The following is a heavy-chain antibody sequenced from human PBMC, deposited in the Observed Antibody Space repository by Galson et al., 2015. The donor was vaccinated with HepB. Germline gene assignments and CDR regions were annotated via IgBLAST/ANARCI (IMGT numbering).Heavy chain of an antibody. CDR3: TRKIQCSSTSCYDLDAFDI. D-gene: IGHD2-2*01. Sequence: SLRLSCAASGFTFGDYAMSWVRQAPGKGLEWVGFIRSKAYGGTTEYAASVKGRFTISRDDSKSIAYLQMNSLKTEDTAVYYCTRKIQCSSTSCYDLDAFDIWGQGTMVTVSS. CDR1: GFTFGDYA. CDR2: IRSKAYGGTT. J-gene: IGHJ3*02. V-gene: IGHV3-49*04.